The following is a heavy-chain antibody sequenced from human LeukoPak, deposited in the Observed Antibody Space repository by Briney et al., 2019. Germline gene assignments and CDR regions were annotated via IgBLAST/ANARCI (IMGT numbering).Heavy chain of an antibody. CDR3: ARGWNYAFRFDS. Sequence: PGGSLRLSCAASGFTFSSYWMSWVRQAPGKGLEWVANIKQDGSEKYYVDSVKGRFTISRDNAKNLVYLQMNSLGAEDTALYYCARGWNYAFRFDSWGQGTLVTVSS. V-gene: IGHV3-7*01. CDR2: IKQDGSEK. D-gene: IGHD1-7*01. J-gene: IGHJ4*02. CDR1: GFTFSSYW.